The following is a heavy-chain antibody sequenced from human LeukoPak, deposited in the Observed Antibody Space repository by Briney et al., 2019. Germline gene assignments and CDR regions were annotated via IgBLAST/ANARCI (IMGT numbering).Heavy chain of an antibody. D-gene: IGHD6-19*01. CDR1: GYTFTSYD. CDR2: MNPNSGNT. J-gene: IGHJ5*02. V-gene: IGHV1-8*03. CDR3: ARAHTGLAVAGTFWFDP. Sequence: GASVKVSCKAAGYTFTSYDINWVRQATGQGLEWMGWMNPNSGNTGYAQKFQGRVTITRNTSISTAYMELSSLRSEDTAVYYCARAHTGLAVAGTFWFDPWGQGTLVTVSS.